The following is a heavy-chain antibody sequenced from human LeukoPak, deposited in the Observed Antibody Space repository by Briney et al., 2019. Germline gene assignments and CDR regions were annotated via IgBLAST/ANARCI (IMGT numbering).Heavy chain of an antibody. V-gene: IGHV3-30*18. J-gene: IGHJ6*02. Sequence: PGGSLRLSCAASGFTFSSYGMRWVRQAPGKGLEWVALISNDGSNQYYSDSVKGRFTISRDNSKSTLYLQMNSLRAEDTAVYYCAKDLGCSSTSCHYYGMDVWGQGTTVTVSS. CDR3: AKDLGCSSTSCHYYGMDV. D-gene: IGHD2-2*01. CDR2: ISNDGSNQ. CDR1: GFTFSSYG.